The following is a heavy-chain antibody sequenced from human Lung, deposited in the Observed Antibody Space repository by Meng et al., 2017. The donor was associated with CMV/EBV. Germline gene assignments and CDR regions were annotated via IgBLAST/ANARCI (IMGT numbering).Heavy chain of an antibody. CDR1: GFTVSSNY. Sequence: GESXKISCTASGFTVSSNYMSWVRQAPGKGLEWVSAISGSGGSTYYADSVKGRFTISRDNSKITLYLQMNSLRAEDTAVYYCAKDGGDYGDYFYAFDIWCQGTMVTVSS. CDR3: AKDGGDYGDYFYAFDI. CDR2: ISGSGGST. V-gene: IGHV3-23*01. D-gene: IGHD4-17*01. J-gene: IGHJ3*02.